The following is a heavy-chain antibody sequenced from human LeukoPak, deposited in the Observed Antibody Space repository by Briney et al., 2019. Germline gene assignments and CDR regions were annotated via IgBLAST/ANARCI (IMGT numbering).Heavy chain of an antibody. Sequence: SVKVSCKASGFTFTSSAMQWVRQARGQRLEWIGWIVVGSGNTNYAQKFQERVTITRDMSTSTAYMELSSLRSEDTAVYYCAAFSRRYSSSYPYGMDVWGQGTTVTVSS. J-gene: IGHJ6*02. CDR3: AAFSRRYSSSYPYGMDV. CDR1: GFTFTSSA. D-gene: IGHD6-13*01. V-gene: IGHV1-58*02. CDR2: IVVGSGNT.